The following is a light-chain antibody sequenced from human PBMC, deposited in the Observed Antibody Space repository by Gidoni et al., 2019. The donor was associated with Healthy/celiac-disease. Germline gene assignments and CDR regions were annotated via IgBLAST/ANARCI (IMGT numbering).Light chain of an antibody. CDR3: QQYNCWWT. V-gene: IGKV1-5*03. CDR1: QSISSW. Sequence: DIQMTKSPSTLSASVGDRVTITCRASQSISSWLAWYQQKPGKAPKLLIYKASSLESGVPSRFSGSGSGTEFTLTISSLQPDDFATYYCQQYNCWWTFGQGTKVEIK. J-gene: IGKJ1*01. CDR2: KAS.